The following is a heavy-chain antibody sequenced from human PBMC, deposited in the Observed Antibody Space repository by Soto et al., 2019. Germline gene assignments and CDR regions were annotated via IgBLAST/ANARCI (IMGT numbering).Heavy chain of an antibody. CDR3: ATSYCSNDCALDH. Sequence: GGSLRLSFAASGLIFSDYVMHWVRQDTGKGLEWVAVISYGGSNKYYADSVKGRYTSSRGNSKCTQYVKMNSLRAGATVGYCCATSYCSNDCALDHWGLGTLFTVSS. J-gene: IGHJ4*01. V-gene: IGHV3-30*14. CDR2: ISYGGSNK. D-gene: IGHD2-21*02. CDR1: GLIFSDYV.